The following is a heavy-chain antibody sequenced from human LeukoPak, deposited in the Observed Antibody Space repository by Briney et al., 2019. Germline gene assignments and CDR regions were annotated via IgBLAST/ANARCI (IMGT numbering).Heavy chain of an antibody. J-gene: IGHJ4*02. V-gene: IGHV4-31*03. CDR2: VGSPGRT. CDR3: ARVLGGARSGGYSTLHFEY. Sequence: TPTLSLTCTVSGGSISSGGYYCSWLRQHPGKGLEWIIKVGSPGRTHYNTSLKRRLTITVVTSKNQFSLRLRSVTAADTAVYYCARVLGGARSGGYSTLHFEYWGQ. CDR1: GGSISSGGYY. D-gene: IGHD3-22*01.